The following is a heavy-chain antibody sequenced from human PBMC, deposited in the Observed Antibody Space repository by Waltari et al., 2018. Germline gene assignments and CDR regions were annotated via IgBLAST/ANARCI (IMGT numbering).Heavy chain of an antibody. V-gene: IGHV4-31*03. J-gene: IGHJ4*02. CDR1: GGSISSGCYY. CDR2: ISYSGST. D-gene: IGHD3-3*01. Sequence: QVQLQESGPGLVKPSQTLSLTCTVSGGSISSGCYYWSWIRQHPGKGLEWIGYISYSGSTYTNPSRKSRVNISVDTAKNQSCRKLSSVTAADTAVYDCARGMVELLSLDYWGQGTLVTVSS. CDR3: ARGMVELLSLDY.